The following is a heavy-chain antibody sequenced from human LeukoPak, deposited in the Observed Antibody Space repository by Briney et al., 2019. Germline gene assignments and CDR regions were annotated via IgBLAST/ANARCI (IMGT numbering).Heavy chain of an antibody. V-gene: IGHV3-23*01. Sequence: PGGSLRLSCAASGFTFSSYAMSWVRQAPGKGLEWVSSISGSGDNTYYADSVKGRFTISRDNSKNTLYVQVNSLGTEDTAAYYCAKGSYYDSSGSFYFDYWGRGTLVTVSS. CDR1: GFTFSSYA. D-gene: IGHD3-22*01. J-gene: IGHJ4*02. CDR2: ISGSGDNT. CDR3: AKGSYYDSSGSFYFDY.